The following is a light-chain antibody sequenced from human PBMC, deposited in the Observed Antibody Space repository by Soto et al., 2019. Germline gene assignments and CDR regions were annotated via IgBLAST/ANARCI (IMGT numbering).Light chain of an antibody. V-gene: IGKV1-39*01. CDR1: QSISSY. CDR3: PQSYSTAS. J-gene: IGKJ2*01. CDR2: AAS. Sequence: DIQMTQSPSSLSASVGDRVTITCRASQSISSYLNWYQQKPGKAPKLLIYAASSLQSGVPSRFSGSGSGTDFTLNIRSLQPGDFATYYCPQSYSTASFGQGTKLEIK.